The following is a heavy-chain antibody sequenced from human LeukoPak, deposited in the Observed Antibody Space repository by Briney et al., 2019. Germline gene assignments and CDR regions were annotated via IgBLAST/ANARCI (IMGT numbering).Heavy chain of an antibody. V-gene: IGHV3-30*02. J-gene: IGHJ4*02. CDR2: IRYDGSNK. Sequence: PGGSLRLSCAASGFTFSSYGMHWVRQAPGKGLEWVAFIRYDGSNKYYADSVKGRFTISRDNSKNTLYLQMNSLRAEDTAVYYCANDPDYYFDYWGQGTLVTVSS. CDR1: GFTFSSYG. CDR3: ANDPDYYFDY.